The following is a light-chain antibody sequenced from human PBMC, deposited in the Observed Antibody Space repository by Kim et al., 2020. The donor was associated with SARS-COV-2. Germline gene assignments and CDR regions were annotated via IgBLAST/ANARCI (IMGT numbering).Light chain of an antibody. Sequence: SYELTQPSSVSVSPGQTARITCSGDVVANKATRWFQQKPGQAPVLVIYKHSERPSGIPERFSGSRSGTTVTLTISGAQVEDGADYYCYSAADNNLWVFGGGTQLTVL. CDR1: VVANKA. CDR3: YSAADNNLWV. J-gene: IGLJ3*02. CDR2: KHS. V-gene: IGLV3-27*01.